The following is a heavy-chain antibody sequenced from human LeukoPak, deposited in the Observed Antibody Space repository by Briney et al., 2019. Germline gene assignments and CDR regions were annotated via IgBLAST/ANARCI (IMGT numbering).Heavy chain of an antibody. CDR2: ISGSGGST. CDR1: GFSFSSYA. CDR3: AKDQWGAENWGSYYYYYYGMDV. Sequence: SGGSLRLSCAASGFSFSSYAMSWVRQAPGKGLEWVSAISGSGGSTYYADSVKGRFTISRDNSKNTLYLQMNSLRAEDTAVYYCAKDQWGAENWGSYYYYYYGMDVWGQGTTVTVSS. J-gene: IGHJ6*02. D-gene: IGHD7-27*01. V-gene: IGHV3-23*01.